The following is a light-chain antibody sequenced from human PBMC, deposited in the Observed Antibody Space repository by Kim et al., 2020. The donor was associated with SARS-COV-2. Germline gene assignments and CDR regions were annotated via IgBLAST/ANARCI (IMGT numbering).Light chain of an antibody. V-gene: IGKV1-33*01. CDR2: DAS. CDR1: QDIRKY. CDR3: QQYDTLVALT. Sequence: SVGDIVTITCQASQDIRKYLNWYQQTPGKAPKLLIYDASNLETGVPSRFSGSGSGTDFTFTISSLQPEDIATYYCQQYDTLVALTFGGGTKVDIK. J-gene: IGKJ4*01.